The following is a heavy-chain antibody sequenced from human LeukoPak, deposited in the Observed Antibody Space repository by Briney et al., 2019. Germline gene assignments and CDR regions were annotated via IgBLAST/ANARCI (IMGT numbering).Heavy chain of an antibody. Sequence: SETLSLTCTVSGGSISSGGYYWGWIRQPPGKGLEWIGSIYYSGSTYYNPSLKSRVTISVDTSKNQFSLKLNSVTAADTAVYYCANSANYGGNSGYFDYWGQGTLVTVSS. D-gene: IGHD4-23*01. CDR3: ANSANYGGNSGYFDY. J-gene: IGHJ4*02. CDR1: GGSISSGGYY. V-gene: IGHV4-39*01. CDR2: IYYSGST.